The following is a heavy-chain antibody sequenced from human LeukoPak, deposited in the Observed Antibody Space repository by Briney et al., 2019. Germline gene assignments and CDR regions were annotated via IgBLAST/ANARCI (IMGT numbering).Heavy chain of an antibody. Sequence: SETLSLTCAVYGGSFSGYYWSWIRQPPGKGLEWIGEINHSGSTNYNPSLKSRVTISVDTPKNQFSLKLSSVTAADTAVYYCARAVKGYCSSTSCSRWFDPWGQGTLVTVSS. CDR3: ARAVKGYCSSTSCSRWFDP. CDR2: INHSGST. CDR1: GGSFSGYY. V-gene: IGHV4-34*01. D-gene: IGHD2-2*01. J-gene: IGHJ5*02.